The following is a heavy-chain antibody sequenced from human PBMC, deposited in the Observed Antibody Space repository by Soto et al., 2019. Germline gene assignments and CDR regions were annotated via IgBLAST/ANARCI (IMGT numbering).Heavy chain of an antibody. J-gene: IGHJ5*02. CDR1: GGSISSGGYY. CDR3: ARGIGAIPYNWFDP. V-gene: IGHV4-31*03. Sequence: QVQLQESGPGLVKPSQTLSLTCTVSGGSISSGGYYWSWIRQHPGKGLEWIGYIYYSGSTYYNPSLKSRVIISADTSKNQYSLKLSSVTAADTAVYYCARGIGAIPYNWFDPWGQGTLVTVSS. CDR2: IYYSGST. D-gene: IGHD3-16*01.